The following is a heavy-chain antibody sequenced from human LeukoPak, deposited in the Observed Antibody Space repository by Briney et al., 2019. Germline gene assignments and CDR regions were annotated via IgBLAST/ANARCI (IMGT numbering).Heavy chain of an antibody. CDR1: GFTFSSYA. Sequence: GGSLRLSCAASGFTFSSYAMSWVRQAPGKGLEWVSAISGSGGSTYYADPVKGRFTISRDNSKNTLYLQMNSLRAEDTAVYYCAKIAEAVSSNYYFDYWGQGTLVTDSS. J-gene: IGHJ4*02. V-gene: IGHV3-23*01. CDR2: ISGSGGST. CDR3: AKIAEAVSSNYYFDY. D-gene: IGHD2-21*01.